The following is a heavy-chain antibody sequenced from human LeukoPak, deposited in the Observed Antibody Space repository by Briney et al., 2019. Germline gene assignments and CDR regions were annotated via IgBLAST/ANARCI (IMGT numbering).Heavy chain of an antibody. V-gene: IGHV1-69*05. J-gene: IGHJ4*02. Sequence: GASVKVSCKASGGTFSSYAISWVRQAPGQGLEWMGRIIPIFGTANYAQKFQGRVTITTDESTSTAYMELSSLRSEDTAVYYCAREGYSYELDYCGQGTLVTVSS. D-gene: IGHD5-18*01. CDR2: IIPIFGTA. CDR1: GGTFSSYA. CDR3: AREGYSYELDY.